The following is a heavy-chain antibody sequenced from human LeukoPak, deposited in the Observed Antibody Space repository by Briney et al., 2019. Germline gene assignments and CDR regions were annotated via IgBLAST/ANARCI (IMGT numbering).Heavy chain of an antibody. J-gene: IGHJ5*02. CDR2: INPNSGGT. D-gene: IGHD6-19*01. CDR3: AREAVAGTYWFDP. V-gene: IGHV1-2*02. Sequence: ASVKVSCKASGYTFTGDYMHWVRQAPGQGLEWMGWINPNSGGTNYAQKFQGRVTMTRDTSISTAYMELSRLRSDDTAVYYCAREAVAGTYWFDPWGQGTLVTVSS. CDR1: GYTFTGDY.